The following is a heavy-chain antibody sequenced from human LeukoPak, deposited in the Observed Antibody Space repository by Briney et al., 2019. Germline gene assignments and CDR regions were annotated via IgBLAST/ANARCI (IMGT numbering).Heavy chain of an antibody. J-gene: IGHJ6*02. D-gene: IGHD3-9*01. V-gene: IGHV4-39*07. CDR1: GGSISSSIYY. CDR2: IYYSGST. CDR3: ARALDILTSDV. Sequence: PSETLSLTCTVSGGSISSSIYYWGWIRQPPGKGLEWIGSIYYSGSTYYNPSLKSRVTISVDTSKNQFSLKLSSVTAADTAVYYCARALDILTSDVWGQGTTVTVSS.